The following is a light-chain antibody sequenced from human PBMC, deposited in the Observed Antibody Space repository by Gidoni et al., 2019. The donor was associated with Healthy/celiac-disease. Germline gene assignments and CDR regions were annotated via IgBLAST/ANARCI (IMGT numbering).Light chain of an antibody. CDR1: QSVSSY. CDR2: DAS. Sequence: EIVLTQSPATLSLSPGERATLSCRASQSVSSYLAWYQQKPGQAPRLLIHDASNRATGIPARFSGSGSGTDFTLTIRSLEPEDFAVYYCQQRSNWPPLLTFXGXTKVEIK. CDR3: QQRSNWPPLLT. V-gene: IGKV3-11*01. J-gene: IGKJ4*01.